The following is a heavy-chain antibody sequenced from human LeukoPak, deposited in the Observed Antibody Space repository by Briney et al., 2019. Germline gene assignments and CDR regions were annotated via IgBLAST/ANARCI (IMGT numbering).Heavy chain of an antibody. CDR2: INPSGGST. Sequence: GASVKVSCKASGYNFISYYMHWVRQAPGQGLEWMGIINPSGGSTSYAQKFQDRVTMTRDTSTSTVYMELSSLKSEDTAVYYCAREDVVLVDAVRYYYYGMDVWVQGTTVTVSS. V-gene: IGHV1-46*01. J-gene: IGHJ6*02. CDR3: AREDVVLVDAVRYYYYGMDV. D-gene: IGHD2-8*01. CDR1: GYNFISYY.